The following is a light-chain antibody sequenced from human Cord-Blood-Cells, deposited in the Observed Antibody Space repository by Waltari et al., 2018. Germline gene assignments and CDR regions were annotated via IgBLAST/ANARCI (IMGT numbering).Light chain of an antibody. J-gene: IGLJ3*02. CDR1: SFNIGAGYD. CDR3: QSYDSSLSGSWV. V-gene: IGLV1-40*01. Sequence: QSVLTQPPSVSGAPGQRVTISCTGSSFNIGAGYDVHWYQQLPGTAPKLLIYGNSNRPSGVPDRFSGSKSGTSASLAITGLQAEDEADYYCQSYDSSLSGSWVFGGGTKLTVL. CDR2: GNS.